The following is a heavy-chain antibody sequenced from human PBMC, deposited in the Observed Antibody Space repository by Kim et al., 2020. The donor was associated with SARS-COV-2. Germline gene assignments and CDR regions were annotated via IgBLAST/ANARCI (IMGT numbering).Heavy chain of an antibody. CDR3: AKDQAAMAPDGLDY. V-gene: IGHV3-30*02. Sequence: ADSVKVRFTISRDNSKNTLYLQMNSLRAEDTAVYYCAKDQAAMAPDGLDYWGQGTLVTVSS. D-gene: IGHD5-18*01. J-gene: IGHJ4*02.